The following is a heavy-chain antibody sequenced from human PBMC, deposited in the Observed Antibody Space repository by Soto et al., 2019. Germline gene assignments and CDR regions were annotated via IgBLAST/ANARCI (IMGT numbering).Heavy chain of an antibody. CDR1: GGSFSGYY. D-gene: IGHD1-26*01. CDR2: INHSGST. J-gene: IGHJ4*02. Sequence: SETLSLTCAVYGGSFSGYYWSWIRQPPGKGLEWIGEINHSGSTNYNPSLKSRVTISVDTSKNQFSLKLSSVTAADTAVYYCARGGGWELSPKPFDYWGQGTLVT. CDR3: ARGGGWELSPKPFDY. V-gene: IGHV4-34*01.